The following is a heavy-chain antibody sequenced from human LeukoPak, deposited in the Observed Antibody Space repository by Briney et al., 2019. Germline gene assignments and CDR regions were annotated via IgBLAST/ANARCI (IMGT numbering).Heavy chain of an antibody. CDR1: GFTFSSYG. CDR2: IRYDGSNK. J-gene: IGHJ4*02. Sequence: GGSLRLSCAASGFTFSSYGMHWVRQAPGKGLEWVAFIRYDGSNKYYADSVKGRFTISRDNSKNTLYLQMNSLRAEDTAVYYCATESGTCSGTCFDYWGQGTLVTVSS. CDR3: ATESGTCSGTCFDY. V-gene: IGHV3-30*02. D-gene: IGHD1-26*01.